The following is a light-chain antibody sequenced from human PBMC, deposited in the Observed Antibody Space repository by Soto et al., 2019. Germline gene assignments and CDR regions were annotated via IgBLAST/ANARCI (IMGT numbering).Light chain of an antibody. CDR2: KAS. CDR1: QSISSW. Sequence: DIQITQSPSTLSASVGDRVTITCRASQSISSWLAWYQQKQGKAPKLLIYKASTLKSGVPSRFRGSGSGTEFTLTISRLQPDDFETYYCQHYDDYSGTFGQGTKVDIK. CDR3: QHYDDYSGT. V-gene: IGKV1-5*03. J-gene: IGKJ1*01.